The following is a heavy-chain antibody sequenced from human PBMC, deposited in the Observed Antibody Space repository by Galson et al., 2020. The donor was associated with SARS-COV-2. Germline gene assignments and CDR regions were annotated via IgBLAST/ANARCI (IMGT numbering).Heavy chain of an antibody. CDR1: GFTFTSYS. CDR3: ARTMNYDCWRGYYETDYFDY. V-gene: IGHV3-21*01. Sequence: NSGGSLRLSCAASGFTFTSYSMNWVRQAPGKGLEWVSSISSSSSYIYYADSVKGRFTISRDNAKNSLYLQMNSLRAEDTAVYYCARTMNYDCWRGYYETDYFDYWGQGTLVTVSS. CDR2: ISSSSSYI. J-gene: IGHJ4*02. D-gene: IGHD3-3*01.